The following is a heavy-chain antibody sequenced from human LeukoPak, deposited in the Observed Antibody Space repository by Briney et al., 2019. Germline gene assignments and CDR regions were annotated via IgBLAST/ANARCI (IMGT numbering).Heavy chain of an antibody. Sequence: SETLSLTCTVSGGSISSYYWSWIRQPPGKGLEWIGYIYYSGSTSYNPSLKSRVTISVDTSKNQFSLKLSSVTAADTAVYYCARLGSSGYSGIDYWGQGTLVTVSS. J-gene: IGHJ4*02. CDR1: GGSISSYY. V-gene: IGHV4-59*08. CDR2: IYYSGST. D-gene: IGHD3-22*01. CDR3: ARLGSSGYSGIDY.